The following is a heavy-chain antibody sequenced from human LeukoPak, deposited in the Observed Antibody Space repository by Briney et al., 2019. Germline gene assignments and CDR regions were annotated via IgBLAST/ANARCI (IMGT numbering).Heavy chain of an antibody. CDR1: GGSISSCSYY. V-gene: IGHV4-61*02. CDR2: IYTSGST. J-gene: IGHJ4*02. Sequence: PSQTLSLTCTVSGGSISSCSYYWSWIRQPAGKGLEWFGRIYTSGSTNYKPSLKSRVTISVDTSKTQFSLKLSSVTAADTAVYYCARAEGSSPFDYWGQGTPVTVSS. CDR3: ARAEGSSPFDY. D-gene: IGHD1-26*01.